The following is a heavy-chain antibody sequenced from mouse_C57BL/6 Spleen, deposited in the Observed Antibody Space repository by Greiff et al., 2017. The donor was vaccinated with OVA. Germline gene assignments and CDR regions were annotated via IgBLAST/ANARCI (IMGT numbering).Heavy chain of an antibody. CDR1: GYTFTSYW. CDR3: ARLATTVVARYFDV. CDR2: IDPSDSYT. Sequence: VQLQQPGAELVMPGASVKLSCKASGYTFTSYWMHWVKQRPGQGLEWIGEIDPSDSYTNYNQKFKGKSTLTVDKSSSTAYMQLSSLTSEDSAVYYGARLATTVVARYFDVWGTGTTVTVSS. D-gene: IGHD1-1*01. V-gene: IGHV1-69*01. J-gene: IGHJ1*03.